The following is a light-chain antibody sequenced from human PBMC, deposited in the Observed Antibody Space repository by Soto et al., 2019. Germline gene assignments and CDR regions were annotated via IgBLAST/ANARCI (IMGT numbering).Light chain of an antibody. CDR1: QSISRW. V-gene: IGKV1-5*01. Sequence: DSQMTQSPSTVSAYVGDRVTITCRASQSISRWLAWYQQKPDKAPKLLVHEGSIWESGVPSRFSGSGSGTELTLTISSLQPDDSETYYCQQYKSYPWTFGRGTTV. J-gene: IGKJ1*01. CDR2: EGS. CDR3: QQYKSYPWT.